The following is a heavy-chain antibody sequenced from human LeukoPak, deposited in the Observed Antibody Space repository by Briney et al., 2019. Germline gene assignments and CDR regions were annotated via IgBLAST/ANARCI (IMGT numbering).Heavy chain of an antibody. CDR3: ARVYGDYDLVFDY. CDR2: INHRGST. D-gene: IGHD4-17*01. V-gene: IGHV4-34*01. CDR1: GGSFSGYY. Sequence: RSSETLSLTCAVYGGSFSGYYWSWLRQPPGKGLEWVGEINHRGSTNYNPALKSRVTMSVDTSKNQFSLKLSSVTAADTAVYYCARVYGDYDLVFDYWGQGTLVTVSS. J-gene: IGHJ4*02.